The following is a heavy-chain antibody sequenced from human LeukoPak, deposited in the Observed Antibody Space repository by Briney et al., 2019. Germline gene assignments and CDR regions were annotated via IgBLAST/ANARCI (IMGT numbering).Heavy chain of an antibody. D-gene: IGHD6-19*01. J-gene: IGHJ3*02. Sequence: SETLSLTCTVSGYSISSGYHWGWIRQPPGKGLEWIGSIYHSGSTYYNPSLKSRVTISVDTSKNQFSLKLSSVTAADTAVYYCARGEDSSGSYRGAFDIWGQGTMVTVSS. CDR1: GYSISSGYH. CDR2: IYHSGST. CDR3: ARGEDSSGSYRGAFDI. V-gene: IGHV4-38-2*02.